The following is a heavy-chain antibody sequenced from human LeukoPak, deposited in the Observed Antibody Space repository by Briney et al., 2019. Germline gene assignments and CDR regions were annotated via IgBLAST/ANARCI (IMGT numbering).Heavy chain of an antibody. CDR3: AKCGPTTYYYYYGMDV. V-gene: IGHV3-21*04. Sequence: GGSLTLSCAASGFTFSSYSMNWVRQAPGKGLEWVSSISSSSSYIYYADSVKGRFTISRDNSKNTLYLQMNSLRAEDTAVYYCAKCGPTTYYYYYGMDVWGQGTTVTVSS. D-gene: IGHD2-21*01. CDR2: ISSSSSYI. CDR1: GFTFSSYS. J-gene: IGHJ6*02.